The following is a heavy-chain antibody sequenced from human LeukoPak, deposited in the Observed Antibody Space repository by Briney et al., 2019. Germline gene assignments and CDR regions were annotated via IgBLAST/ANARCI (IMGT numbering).Heavy chain of an antibody. V-gene: IGHV3-64D*06. Sequence: PGRSLRLSCTASGFTFGDYAMYWVRQAPGKGLEYVSAFSSDGSSTFYADSVKGRFTISRDNSKNMLYLQMSSLRADDTAVYYWVKTLKYYGSGRGLFDSWGQGTLVTVS. J-gene: IGHJ4*02. CDR3: VKTLKYYGSGRGLFDS. D-gene: IGHD3-10*01. CDR2: FSSDGSST. CDR1: GFTFGDYA.